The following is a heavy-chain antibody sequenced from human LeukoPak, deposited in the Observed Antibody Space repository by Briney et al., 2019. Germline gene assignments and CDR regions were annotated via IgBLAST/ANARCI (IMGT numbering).Heavy chain of an antibody. Sequence: ASVKVSCKASGYTFTSCDINWVRQATGQGLEWMGWMNPNSGNTGYAQKFQGRVTITRNTSISTAYMELSSLRSEDTAVYYCARAYSSTTYDAFDIWGQGTMVTVSS. V-gene: IGHV1-8*03. J-gene: IGHJ3*02. CDR2: MNPNSGNT. CDR1: GYTFTSCD. D-gene: IGHD2-2*01. CDR3: ARAYSSTTYDAFDI.